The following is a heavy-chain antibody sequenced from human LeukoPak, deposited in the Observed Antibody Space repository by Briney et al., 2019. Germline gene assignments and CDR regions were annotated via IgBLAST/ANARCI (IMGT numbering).Heavy chain of an antibody. CDR2: IIPILGIA. CDR1: GGTFSSYA. J-gene: IGHJ4*02. D-gene: IGHD3-10*01. Sequence: SVEVSCKASGGTFSSYAISWVRQAPGQGLEWMGRIIPILGIANYAQKFQGRVTITADKSTSTAYMELSSLRSEDTAVYYCARDEAEGFGELLYMGEGDYWGQGTLVTVSS. CDR3: ARDEAEGFGELLYMGEGDY. V-gene: IGHV1-69*04.